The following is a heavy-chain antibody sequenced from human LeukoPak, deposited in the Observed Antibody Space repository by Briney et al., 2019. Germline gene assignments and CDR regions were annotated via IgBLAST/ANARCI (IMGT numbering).Heavy chain of an antibody. Sequence: SETLSLTCTVSGNSVSGYYWTWIRQPPGKGLEWIGYLYYSGSTNYNPSLKSRVTISVDTSKNQFSLKLTSVTAADTAVYFCARGVNNYGYGFFFDYWGQGTLVTVSS. CDR2: LYYSGST. D-gene: IGHD5-18*01. V-gene: IGHV4-59*02. CDR1: GNSVSGYY. CDR3: ARGVNNYGYGFFFDY. J-gene: IGHJ4*02.